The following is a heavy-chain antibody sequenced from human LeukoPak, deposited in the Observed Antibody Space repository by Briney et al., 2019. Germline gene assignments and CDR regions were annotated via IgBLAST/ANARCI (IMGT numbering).Heavy chain of an antibody. D-gene: IGHD3-10*01. Sequence: GGSLRLSCAASGFTFSSYAMHWVRQAPGKGLEWVAVISYDGSNKYYADSVKGRFTISRDKSKNTVYLQMNSLRVEDTAVYYCAREPSGNLGELLSSAEYFQHWGQGTRVTVSS. CDR3: AREPSGNLGELLSSAEYFQH. CDR2: ISYDGSNK. J-gene: IGHJ1*01. CDR1: GFTFSSYA. V-gene: IGHV3-30*14.